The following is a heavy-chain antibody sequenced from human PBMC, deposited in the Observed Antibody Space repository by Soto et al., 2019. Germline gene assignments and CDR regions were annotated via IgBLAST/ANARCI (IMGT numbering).Heavy chain of an antibody. CDR1: GFTFSSYS. J-gene: IGHJ5*02. V-gene: IGHV3-48*02. Sequence: GGSLRLSCAASGFTFSSYSMNWVRQAPGKGLEWVSYISSSSSTIYYADSVEGRFTISRDNAKNSLYLQMNSLRDEDTAVYYCAREGSGSYYLDFDPWGQGTLVTVSS. CDR2: ISSSSSTI. D-gene: IGHD1-26*01. CDR3: AREGSGSYYLDFDP.